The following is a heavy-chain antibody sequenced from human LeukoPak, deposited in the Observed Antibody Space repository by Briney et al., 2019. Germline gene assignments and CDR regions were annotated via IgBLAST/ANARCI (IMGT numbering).Heavy chain of an antibody. Sequence: GASVKVSCKASGYTFTSYAMNWVRQAPGQGLEWMGWINTNTGNPTYAQGFTGRFVFSLDTSVSTAYLQISSLKAEDTAVYYCARVKAVAGRRPYYYYGMDVWGQGTTVTVSS. CDR1: GYTFTSYA. V-gene: IGHV7-4-1*02. J-gene: IGHJ6*02. D-gene: IGHD6-19*01. CDR3: ARVKAVAGRRPYYYYGMDV. CDR2: INTNTGNP.